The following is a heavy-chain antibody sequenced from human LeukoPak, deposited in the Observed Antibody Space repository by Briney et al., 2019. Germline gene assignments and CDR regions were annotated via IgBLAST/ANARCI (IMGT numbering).Heavy chain of an antibody. D-gene: IGHD3-10*01. J-gene: IGHJ4*02. CDR2: IDPSDAYT. Sequence: GASLKISCKGSGSNFTSYWISRVRQMPGKGLEWMGRIDPSDAYTNYSPSFQGHVTISADKSISTAYLQWSSLKASDTAMYYCARWVMVREPFDYWGQGTLVTVSS. CDR1: GSNFTSYW. CDR3: ARWVMVREPFDY. V-gene: IGHV5-10-1*01.